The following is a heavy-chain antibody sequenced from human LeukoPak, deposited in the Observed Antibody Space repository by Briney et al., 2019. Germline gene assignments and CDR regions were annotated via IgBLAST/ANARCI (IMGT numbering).Heavy chain of an antibody. Sequence: GASVKVSCKASGYTFTGNYMHWVRQAPGQGLERMGWINPNSGGTNYAQKFQGRVTMTRDTSISTAYMELSRLIFDDTAVYYCARGDSGYDHFYHMDVWGKGTTVTISS. CDR1: GYTFTGNY. CDR3: ARGDSGYDHFYHMDV. V-gene: IGHV1-2*02. J-gene: IGHJ6*03. D-gene: IGHD5-12*01. CDR2: INPNSGGT.